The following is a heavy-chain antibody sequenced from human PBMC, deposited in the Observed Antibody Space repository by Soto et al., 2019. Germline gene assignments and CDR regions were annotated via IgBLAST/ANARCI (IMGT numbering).Heavy chain of an antibody. V-gene: IGHV3-66*01. CDR2: IYSGGST. J-gene: IGHJ3*02. CDR1: GFTVSSNY. CDR3: ARAQIMWFGELDAFDI. Sequence: GGSLRLSCAASGFTVSSNYMSWVRQAPGKGLEWVSVIYSGGSTYYADSVKGRFTISRDNSKNTLYLQMNSLRAEDTAVYYCARAQIMWFGELDAFDIWGQGTMVTVSS. D-gene: IGHD3-10*01.